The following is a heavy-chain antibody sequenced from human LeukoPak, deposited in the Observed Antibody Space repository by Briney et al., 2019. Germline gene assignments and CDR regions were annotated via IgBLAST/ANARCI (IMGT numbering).Heavy chain of an antibody. CDR3: ARGIMITFGGVIAGGAFDY. V-gene: IGHV4-59*11. J-gene: IGHJ4*02. Sequence: SETLSLTCTVSGGSISSHYWSWIRQPPGKGLEWIGYIYYSGSANYNPSLKSRVTISVDTSKNQFSLKLSSVTAADTAVYYCARGIMITFGGVIAGGAFDYWGQGTLVTVSS. CDR2: IYYSGSA. D-gene: IGHD3-16*02. CDR1: GGSISSHY.